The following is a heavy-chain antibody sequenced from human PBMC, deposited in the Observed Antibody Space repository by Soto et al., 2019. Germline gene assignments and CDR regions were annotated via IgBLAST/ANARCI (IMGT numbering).Heavy chain of an antibody. CDR1: GGTFSSYS. J-gene: IGHJ4*02. CDR2: IVVGSGNT. D-gene: IGHD3-3*01. CDR3: AADSEPYYDFWSGYYNY. Sequence: SVKVSCKASGGTFSSYSISWVRQAPGQRLEWIGWIVVGSGNTNYAQKFQERVTITRDMSTSTAYMELSSLRSEDTAVYYCAADSEPYYDFWSGYYNYWGQGTLVTVSS. V-gene: IGHV1-58*02.